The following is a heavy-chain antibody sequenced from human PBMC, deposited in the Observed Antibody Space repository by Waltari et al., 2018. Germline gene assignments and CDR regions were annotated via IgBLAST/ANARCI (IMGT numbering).Heavy chain of an antibody. CDR3: ARRVVIAHNLGAFDI. D-gene: IGHD2-21*01. J-gene: IGHJ3*02. Sequence: EVQLVQSGAEVKTPGESLRISCKGSGYSFTSYWIGWVRPLPGQDMEWMGIIYPGDSDTRYSPSFQGQVTISADKSISTAYLQWSSLKASDTAMYYCARRVVIAHNLGAFDIWGQGTMVTVSS. CDR1: GYSFTSYW. V-gene: IGHV5-51*01. CDR2: IYPGDSDT.